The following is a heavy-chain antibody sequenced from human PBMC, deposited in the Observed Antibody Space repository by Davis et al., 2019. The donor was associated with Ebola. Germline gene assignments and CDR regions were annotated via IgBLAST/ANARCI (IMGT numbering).Heavy chain of an antibody. CDR3: ARWNKFYADGVYWFYFDL. V-gene: IGHV1-8*02. D-gene: IGHD2/OR15-2a*01. Sequence: AASVKVSCKASGYTFSNYDIHWVRQATGQGLEWMGWMNPSSGNTGYAQKFQGRVTLTRNTSMNTVYMELSSLRSEDTAVYYCARWNKFYADGVYWFYFDLWGLGTLVTVSS. CDR1: GYTFSNYD. J-gene: IGHJ4*02. CDR2: MNPSSGNT.